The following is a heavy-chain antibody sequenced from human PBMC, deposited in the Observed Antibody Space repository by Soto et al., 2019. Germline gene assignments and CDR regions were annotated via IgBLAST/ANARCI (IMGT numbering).Heavy chain of an antibody. V-gene: IGHV4-59*08. CDR3: ARTIYYYDSSGWFDP. Sequence: SQTLSLTCTVSGGSISSHYWSWIRQPPGKGLEWIGYIYYSRSTNYNPSLKSRVTISVDTSKNQFSLKLSSVTAADTAVYYCARTIYYYDSSGWFDPWGQGTLVTVSS. CDR1: GGSISSHY. J-gene: IGHJ5*02. CDR2: IYYSRST. D-gene: IGHD3-22*01.